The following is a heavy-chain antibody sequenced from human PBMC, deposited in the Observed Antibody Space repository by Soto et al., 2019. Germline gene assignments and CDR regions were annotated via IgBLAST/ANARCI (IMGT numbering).Heavy chain of an antibody. D-gene: IGHD1-1*01. CDR3: DRLNDGGYYYGMDV. Sequence: PGGSLRLSCAASGFTLSTYSMNWARQAPGEGLEWLSYISSSGSPIYYADSVKGRFTISRGNAKNSLYLQMNSLRDEDTAVYYCDRLNDGGYYYGMDVWGQGTTVTVSS. CDR1: GFTLSTYS. CDR2: ISSSGSPI. J-gene: IGHJ6*02. V-gene: IGHV3-48*02.